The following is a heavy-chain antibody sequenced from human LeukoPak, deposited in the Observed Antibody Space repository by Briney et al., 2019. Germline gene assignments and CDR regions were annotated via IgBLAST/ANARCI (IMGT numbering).Heavy chain of an antibody. CDR1: GGSISRGSYS. V-gene: IGHV4-39*01. CDR3: VRHEQLLGASFDP. J-gene: IGHJ5*02. CDR2: IYYSGST. Sequence: SETLSLTCTVSGGSISRGSYSWGWIRQPPGKGLEWIGSIYYSGSTYYNPSLKSRLSISIDTSKIHFSLKLSSVTAADTAVYYCVRHEQLLGASFDPWGQGTLVTVSS. D-gene: IGHD3-16*01.